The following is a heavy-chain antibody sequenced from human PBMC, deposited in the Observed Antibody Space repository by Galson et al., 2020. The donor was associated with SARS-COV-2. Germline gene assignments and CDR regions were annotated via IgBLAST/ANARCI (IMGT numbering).Heavy chain of an antibody. Sequence: ASVKVSCKASGYTFTSHGISWVRQAPGQGLEWMGWINPNSGGTNYAQKFQVWVTMTRDTSISTAYMEVSRLKSDDTAVYYCASETGMTTFNFFESWGQGTLVTVSS. V-gene: IGHV1-2*04. CDR2: INPNSGGT. CDR1: GYTFTSHG. J-gene: IGHJ4*02. D-gene: IGHD4-4*01. CDR3: ASETGMTTFNFFES.